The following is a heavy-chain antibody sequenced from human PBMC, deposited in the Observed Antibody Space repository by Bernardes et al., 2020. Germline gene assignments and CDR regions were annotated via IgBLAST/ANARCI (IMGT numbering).Heavy chain of an antibody. Sequence: ETLSLTCAVYGGSFSGYYWSWIRQPPGKGLEWIGEINHSGSTNYNPSLKSRVTISVDTSKNQLSLKLSSVTAADTAVYYCARDYGSGNYYIYYWGQGTLVTVSS. J-gene: IGHJ4*02. V-gene: IGHV4-34*01. CDR2: INHSGST. D-gene: IGHD3-10*01. CDR3: ARDYGSGNYYIYY. CDR1: GGSFSGYY.